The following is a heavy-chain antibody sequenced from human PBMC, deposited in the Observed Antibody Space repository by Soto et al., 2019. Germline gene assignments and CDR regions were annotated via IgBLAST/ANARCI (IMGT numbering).Heavy chain of an antibody. Sequence: GSLRLSCAASGXTFNNAGMNWVRQAPGKGLEWVGRIKTETDNGTIQYAATVKGRFTISRDDSKNTLYLQMNSMKTEDTAVYYCTANLPVPAAPTFDYWGHGKLATVSS. CDR1: GXTFNNAG. CDR2: IKTETDNGTI. D-gene: IGHD2-2*01. V-gene: IGHV3-15*01. CDR3: TANLPVPAAPTFDY. J-gene: IGHJ4*01.